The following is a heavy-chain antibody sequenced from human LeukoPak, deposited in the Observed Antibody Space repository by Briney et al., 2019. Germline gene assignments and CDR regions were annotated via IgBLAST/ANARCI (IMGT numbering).Heavy chain of an antibody. Sequence: SETLSLTCAVYGASLSDYYWTWIRQPPGKGLEWIGEINHGGSTNYNPSLKSRVTISLDTSKNQFSLKLTSVTAADTAVYYCASCLSYWYDSSGHQVRDAFDIWGQGTRVIVSS. CDR3: ASCLSYWYDSSGHQVRDAFDI. V-gene: IGHV4-34*01. CDR2: INHGGST. D-gene: IGHD3-22*01. CDR1: GASLSDYY. J-gene: IGHJ3*02.